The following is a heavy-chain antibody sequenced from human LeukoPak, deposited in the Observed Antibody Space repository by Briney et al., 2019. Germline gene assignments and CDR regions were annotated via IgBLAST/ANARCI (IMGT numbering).Heavy chain of an antibody. Sequence: SETLSLTCTVSGGSISSYYWSWIRQPPGKGLEWIGSIFYSGNTYDNPSLKSRVTISAGTSKNQFSLNLSSVTAADTAVYYCASRKLGNDYWGQGTLVTVSS. D-gene: IGHD7-27*01. CDR1: GGSISSYY. CDR2: IFYSGNT. V-gene: IGHV4-59*01. CDR3: ASRKLGNDY. J-gene: IGHJ4*02.